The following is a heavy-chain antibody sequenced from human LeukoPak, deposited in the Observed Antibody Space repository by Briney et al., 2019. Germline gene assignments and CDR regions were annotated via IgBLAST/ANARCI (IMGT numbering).Heavy chain of an antibody. J-gene: IGHJ6*02. Sequence: SETLSLTCTVSGGSISYYYWSWIRQSPGKGLEWIGYVYYSGTTNYNPSLKSRVIISVDTSKNQFSLQLRSVTAADTTVYYCAREDPQTRVPEGMDVWGQGTTVTVSS. CDR3: AREDPQTRVPEGMDV. CDR1: GGSISYYY. CDR2: VYYSGTT. D-gene: IGHD4/OR15-4a*01. V-gene: IGHV4-59*01.